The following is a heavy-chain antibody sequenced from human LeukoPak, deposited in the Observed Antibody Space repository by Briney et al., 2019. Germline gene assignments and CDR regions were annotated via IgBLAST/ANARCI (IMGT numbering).Heavy chain of an antibody. V-gene: IGHV3-66*01. CDR2: IYSVGTT. J-gene: IGHJ4*02. D-gene: IGHD2-15*01. CDR1: GFTVSSNY. Sequence: PGGSLRLSCAASGFTVSSNYISWVRQAPGKGLEWVSVIYSVGTTYYADSVKGRFTISRDNSKNTLYLRMDRLRAEDTAVYYCAREGYCSGGSCQYFGYWGQGTLVTVSS. CDR3: AREGYCSGGSCQYFGY.